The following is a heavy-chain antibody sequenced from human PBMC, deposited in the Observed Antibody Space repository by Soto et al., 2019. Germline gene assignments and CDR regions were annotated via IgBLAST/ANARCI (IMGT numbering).Heavy chain of an antibody. CDR1: GYSFTSYW. V-gene: IGHV5-51*01. Sequence: GESLKISGKGSGYSFTSYWIGWVSQMPGKGLEWMGIIYPGDSDTRYSPSFQGQVTISADKSISTAYLKLSSVTAADTAVYYCARDRDSNFHSFDYWGQGTRVTVSS. D-gene: IGHD4-4*01. CDR3: ARDRDSNFHSFDY. CDR2: IYPGDSDT. J-gene: IGHJ4*02.